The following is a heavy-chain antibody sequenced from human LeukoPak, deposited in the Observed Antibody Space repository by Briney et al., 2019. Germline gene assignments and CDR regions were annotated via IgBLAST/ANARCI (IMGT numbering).Heavy chain of an antibody. V-gene: IGHV3-23*01. CDR2: ISGSGGST. CDR3: AKNSGVVVAGHFDY. CDR1: GFTFSSYG. J-gene: IGHJ4*02. Sequence: QPGGTLRLSCAASGFTFSSYGMSWVRQAPGKGLEWVSAISGSGGSTYHADSVKGRFTISRDNSKNTLYLQMNSLRAEDTAVYYCAKNSGVVVAGHFDYWGQGTLVTVSS. D-gene: IGHD2-15*01.